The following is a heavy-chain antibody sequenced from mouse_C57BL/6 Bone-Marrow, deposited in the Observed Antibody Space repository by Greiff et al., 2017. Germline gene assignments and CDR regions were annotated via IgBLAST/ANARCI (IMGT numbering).Heavy chain of an antibody. D-gene: IGHD2-12*01. CDR3: ARHEDYTWFAY. CDR1: GFTFSSYT. Sequence: EVKLMESGGGLVKPGGSLKLSCAASGFTFSSYTMSWVRQTPEQRLEWVATISGGGGNTYYPDSVKGRFTISRDNAKNTLYLQMSSLRSEDTALYYCARHEDYTWFAYWGQGTLVTVSA. CDR2: ISGGGGNT. V-gene: IGHV5-9*01. J-gene: IGHJ3*01.